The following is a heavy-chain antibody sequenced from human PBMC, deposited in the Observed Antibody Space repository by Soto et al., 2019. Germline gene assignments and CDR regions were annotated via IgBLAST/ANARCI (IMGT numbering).Heavy chain of an antibody. D-gene: IGHD2-2*01. CDR2: IYYSGST. CDR3: ARDHRYCSSTSCHPYGMDV. CDR1: GGSVSSGDYY. Sequence: SETLSLTCTVSGGSVSSGDYYWSWIRQPPGKGLEWIGYIYYSGSTNYNPSLKSRVTTSVDTSKNQFSLKLSSVTAADTAVYYCARDHRYCSSTSCHPYGMDVWGQGTTVTVSS. J-gene: IGHJ6*02. V-gene: IGHV4-61*08.